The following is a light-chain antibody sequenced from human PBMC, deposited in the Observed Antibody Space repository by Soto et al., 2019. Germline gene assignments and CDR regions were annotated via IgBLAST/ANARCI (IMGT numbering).Light chain of an antibody. Sequence: QLVLTQPPSVSGAPGQTVTISCTGSSSNIGAGFDVNWYQQLPGTAPKLLISGNNNRPSGVPDRFSGSKSGTSASKSGTSASLAITGLQAEDEADYYCQSFDSSLSSYVFGTGTKVTVL. CDR1: SSNIGAGFD. CDR3: QSFDSSLSSYV. CDR2: GNN. J-gene: IGLJ1*01. V-gene: IGLV1-40*01.